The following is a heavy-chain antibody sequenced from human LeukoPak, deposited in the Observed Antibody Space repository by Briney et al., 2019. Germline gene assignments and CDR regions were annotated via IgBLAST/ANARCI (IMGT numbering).Heavy chain of an antibody. D-gene: IGHD4-17*01. CDR1: GFTFSSYS. CDR2: IKQDGSEK. Sequence: QPGGSLGLSCAASGFTFSSYSMSWVRQAPGKGLEWVANIKQDGSEKYYVDSVKGRFTVSRDNAKNSLYLQMNSLRAEDTAVYSCARDFYGDFDFWGQGTLVTVSS. CDR3: ARDFYGDFDF. V-gene: IGHV3-7*04. J-gene: IGHJ4*02.